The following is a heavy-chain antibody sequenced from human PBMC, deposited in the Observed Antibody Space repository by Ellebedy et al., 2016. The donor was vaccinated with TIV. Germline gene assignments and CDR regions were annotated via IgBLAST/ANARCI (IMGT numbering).Heavy chain of an antibody. CDR1: GFTFSSYA. Sequence: GESLKISXSASGFTFSSYAMHWVRQAPGKGLEYVSAISSNGGSTYYADSVKGRFTISRDNSKNTLYLQMSSLRAEDTAVYYCVKKGRIGSRGGGMDVWGQGTTVTVSS. J-gene: IGHJ6*02. V-gene: IGHV3-64D*06. CDR3: VKKGRIGSRGGGMDV. CDR2: ISSNGGST. D-gene: IGHD6-6*01.